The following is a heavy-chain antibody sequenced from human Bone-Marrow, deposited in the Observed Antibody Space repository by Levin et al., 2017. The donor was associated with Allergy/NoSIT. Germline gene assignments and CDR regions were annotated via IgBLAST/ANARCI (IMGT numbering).Heavy chain of an antibody. CDR1: GGSFSGYY. CDR3: ARYYYYGSGSLDY. Sequence: SETLSLTCAVYGGSFSGYYWSWIRQPPGKGLEWIGEINHSGSTNYNPSLKSRVTISVDTSKNQFSLKLSSVTAADTAVYYCARYYYYGSGSLDYWGQGTLVTVSS. V-gene: IGHV4-34*01. CDR2: INHSGST. D-gene: IGHD3-10*01. J-gene: IGHJ4*02.